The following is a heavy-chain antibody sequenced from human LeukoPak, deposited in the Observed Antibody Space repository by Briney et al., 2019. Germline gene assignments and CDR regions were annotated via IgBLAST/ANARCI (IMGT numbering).Heavy chain of an antibody. Sequence: ASVKVSCKASGYTFTSYGISWVRQAPGQGLEWMGGIIPIFGTANYAQKFQGRVTITADKSTSTAYMELSSLRSEDTAVYYCARESNGGYGFDYWGQGTPVTVAS. J-gene: IGHJ4*02. D-gene: IGHD5-12*01. CDR1: GYTFTSYG. CDR2: IIPIFGTA. CDR3: ARESNGGYGFDY. V-gene: IGHV1-69*06.